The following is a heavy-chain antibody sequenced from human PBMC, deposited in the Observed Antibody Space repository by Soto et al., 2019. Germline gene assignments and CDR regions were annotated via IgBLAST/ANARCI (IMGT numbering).Heavy chain of an antibody. J-gene: IGHJ6*03. CDR3: ARAIFGVAARKNSYYYMDV. D-gene: IGHD3-3*01. CDR1: GYTFTNYG. V-gene: IGHV1-18*01. CDR2: ISPYNGNT. Sequence: GASVKVSCKASGYTFTNYGITWVRQAPGQGLKWMGWISPYNGNTNYAQNLQGRVSMTTDTSTSTVYMEMRSLRSDDTAVYYCARAIFGVAARKNSYYYMDVWGKGTTVTVSS.